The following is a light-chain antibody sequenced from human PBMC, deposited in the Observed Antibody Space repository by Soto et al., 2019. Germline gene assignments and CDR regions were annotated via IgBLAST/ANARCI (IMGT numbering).Light chain of an antibody. V-gene: IGLV4-69*01. CDR3: QAWGTGGV. Sequence: QLVLTQSPSASASPGASVKLTCTLSSGHRDYAIAWHQQQPEKGPRYLMKVTSDGSHTKGDGIPDRFSGSSSGADRYLTISSLRSDDEADYYCQAWGTGGVFGGGTQLTVL. CDR1: SGHRDYA. CDR2: VTSDGSH. J-gene: IGLJ3*02.